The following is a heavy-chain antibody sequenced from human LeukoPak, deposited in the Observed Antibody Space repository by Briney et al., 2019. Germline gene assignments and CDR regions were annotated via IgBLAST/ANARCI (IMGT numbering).Heavy chain of an antibody. V-gene: IGHV1-18*01. D-gene: IGHD1-26*01. CDR1: GYTFTSYV. J-gene: IGHJ4*02. CDR3: ARDRDMYSGSYFVDY. Sequence: ASVKVSCKASGYTFTSYVISWVRQAPGQGLEWMGWISAYNGNTNYAQKLQGRVTMTTDTSTSTAYMELRSLRSDDTAVYYCARDRDMYSGSYFVDYWGQGTLVTVSS. CDR2: ISAYNGNT.